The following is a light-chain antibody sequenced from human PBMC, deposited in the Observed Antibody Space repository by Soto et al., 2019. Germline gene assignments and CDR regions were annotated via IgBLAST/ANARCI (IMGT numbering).Light chain of an antibody. CDR2: GAS. CDR3: QQYNNWPIT. Sequence: RVLARCPATRSXGXGXXAXXXFRASQSVSSNLAWYQHKPGQAPRLLISGASTRATGIPARFSGSGSGTEFTLTISSLQSEDFAVYYCQQYNNWPITFGQGTRLQI. V-gene: IGKV3-15*01. J-gene: IGKJ5*01. CDR1: QSVSSN.